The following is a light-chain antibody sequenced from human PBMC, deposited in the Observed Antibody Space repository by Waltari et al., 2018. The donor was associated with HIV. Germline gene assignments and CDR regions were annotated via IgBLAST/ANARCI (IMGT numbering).Light chain of an antibody. CDR2: EVT. Sequence: QSALTQSASVSGSPGQSITISCTGTFSDVGSYNFVSWYQKHPGEAPKIMIYEVTKRPSGGSSRFSGSKSGNTASLTISGLQAEDEADYYCCSYAGSRIHVVFGGGTKLTVL. CDR3: CSYAGSRIHVV. J-gene: IGLJ2*01. CDR1: FSDVGSYNF. V-gene: IGLV2-23*02.